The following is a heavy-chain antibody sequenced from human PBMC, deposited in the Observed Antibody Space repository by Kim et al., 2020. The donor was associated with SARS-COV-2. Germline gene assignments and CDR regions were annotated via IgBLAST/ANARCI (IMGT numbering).Heavy chain of an antibody. CDR2: ISSSSSTI. D-gene: IGHD3-10*01. J-gene: IGHJ4*02. CDR3: ARVPQYEPRITMVRGVIIGSFNASANDY. Sequence: GGSLRLSCAASGFTFSSYSMNWVRQAPGKGLEWVSYISSSSSTIYYADSVKGRFTISRDNAKNSLYLQMNSLRDEDTAVYYCARVPQYEPRITMVRGVIIGSFNASANDYWGQGTLVTVSS. CDR1: GFTFSSYS. V-gene: IGHV3-48*02.